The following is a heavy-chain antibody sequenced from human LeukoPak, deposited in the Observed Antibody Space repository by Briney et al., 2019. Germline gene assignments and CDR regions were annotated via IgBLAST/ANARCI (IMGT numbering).Heavy chain of an antibody. CDR1: GGSISGYY. D-gene: IGHD2-15*01. Sequence: SETLSLTCTVSGGSISGYYWSWIRQPPGQGLEWIGFIYYRGTSKYNPSLMSRVTMSVDTSKNQVSLRLSSVPAADTAVYYCARHYCSGGNCYYFDHWGQGTLVTVSS. CDR3: ARHYCSGGNCYYFDH. J-gene: IGHJ4*02. V-gene: IGHV4-59*08. CDR2: IYYRGTS.